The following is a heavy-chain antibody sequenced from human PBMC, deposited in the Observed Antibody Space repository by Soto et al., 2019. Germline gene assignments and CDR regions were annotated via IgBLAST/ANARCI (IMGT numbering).Heavy chain of an antibody. V-gene: IGHV4-34*01. CDR2: INHGGST. Sequence: QVHLQQWGAGLLKPSETLSLTCAVYGESFIGYYWTWIRQSPGKGLEWIGEINHGGSTNYNPSLKSRVTISIDTSKNQFSLKLASVTAAGTSVDYCARTDIVTTSRFDPWGQGTLVPVSS. CDR3: ARTDIVTTSRFDP. CDR1: GESFIGYY. J-gene: IGHJ5*02. D-gene: IGHD5-12*01.